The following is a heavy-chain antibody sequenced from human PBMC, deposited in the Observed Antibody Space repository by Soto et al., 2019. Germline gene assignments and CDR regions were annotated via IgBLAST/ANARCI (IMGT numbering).Heavy chain of an antibody. Sequence: EVQLVESGGGLVQPGGSLRLSCAPSGFTLNNFWMGWVRQAPGKGLEWVAKIKPDGSKNAYVDAVKGRFTISRDNAKNSLDLHMNNSRAEDTAVYYCARANFDIRGQGTLVTVSS. V-gene: IGHV3-7*04. CDR1: GFTLNNFW. CDR3: ARANFDI. CDR2: IKPDGSKN. J-gene: IGHJ4*02. D-gene: IGHD3-9*01.